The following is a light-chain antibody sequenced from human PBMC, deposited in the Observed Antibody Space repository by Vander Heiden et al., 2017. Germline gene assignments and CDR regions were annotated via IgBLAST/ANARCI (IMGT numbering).Light chain of an antibody. Sequence: SYELTQPPSVSVSPGQTASITCSGDELGAKYAAWYQLKPGQSPLLLIYHDTKRPSGIPERLSGSNSGNTATLTISGPQSMDEADYYCQAWDSTAGVVFGGGTKLTVL. CDR2: HDT. V-gene: IGLV3-1*01. CDR3: QAWDSTAGVV. CDR1: ELGAKY. J-gene: IGLJ3*02.